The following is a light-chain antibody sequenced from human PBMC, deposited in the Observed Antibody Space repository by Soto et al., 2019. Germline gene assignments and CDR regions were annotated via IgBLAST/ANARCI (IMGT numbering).Light chain of an antibody. CDR2: EVS. J-gene: IGLJ1*01. CDR3: FSYTSSGTHV. V-gene: IGLV2-14*01. Sequence: QSVLTQPASVSGSPGQSITISCTGTSSDVGNYKYDSCYQQHPPKAPKLMINEVSNRPTGVSNRFSGTKSGNTASLTITGRQAEDETYYYCFSYTSSGTHVFGTGTKLTVL. CDR1: SSDVGNYKY.